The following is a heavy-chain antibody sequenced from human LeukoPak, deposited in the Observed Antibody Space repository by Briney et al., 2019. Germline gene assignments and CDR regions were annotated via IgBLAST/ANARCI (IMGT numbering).Heavy chain of an antibody. CDR1: GFTFSSYS. J-gene: IGHJ5*02. D-gene: IGHD2-21*02. V-gene: IGHV3-21*01. CDR3: ARAGHVVVTADNWFDP. Sequence: GGSLRLSCAASGFTFSSYSMNWVRQAPGKGLEWVSSISSSSSYIYYADSVKGRFTISRDNAKNSLYLQMNSLRAEDTAVYYCARAGHVVVTADNWFDPWGQGTLVTVSS. CDR2: ISSSSSYI.